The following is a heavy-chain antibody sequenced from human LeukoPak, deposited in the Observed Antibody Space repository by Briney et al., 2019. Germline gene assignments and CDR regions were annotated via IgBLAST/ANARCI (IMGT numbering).Heavy chain of an antibody. CDR3: AKDVINMVRGVGDAFDI. J-gene: IGHJ3*02. CDR1: GLTFSSYP. V-gene: IGHV3-23*01. Sequence: GGSLRLPCAVSGLTFSSYPVTWVRRARGKAVEWVSAIRCCGGSTYYADSVKGRFTISRDNYKNPLYLQMNSLRAEDTAVYYCAKDVINMVRGVGDAFDIWGQGTMVTVSS. D-gene: IGHD3-10*01. CDR2: IRCCGGST.